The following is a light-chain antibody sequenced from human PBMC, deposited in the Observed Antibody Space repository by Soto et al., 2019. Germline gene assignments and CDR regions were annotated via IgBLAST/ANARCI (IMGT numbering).Light chain of an antibody. Sequence: QSALTQPASVSGSPGQSITISCTGTSTDVGTYNLVSWYQQHPGKVPKLIIYEGTKRPSGVSNRFSGSKSGNAASLTISGLQAEDEADYYCCSYVGSISVVFGGGTKVTVL. CDR2: EGT. J-gene: IGLJ2*01. V-gene: IGLV2-23*01. CDR3: CSYVGSISVV. CDR1: STDVGTYNL.